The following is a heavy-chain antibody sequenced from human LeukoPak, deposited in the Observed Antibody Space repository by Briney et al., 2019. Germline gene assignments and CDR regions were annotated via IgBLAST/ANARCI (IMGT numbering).Heavy chain of an antibody. J-gene: IGHJ4*02. CDR2: INPYNGNT. Sequence: ASVKVSCKASGYIFTTYGISWVRQAPGQGLEWMGWINPYNGNTNYAQKPQGRVTLTTDTSTSTGYMELRSLRSDDTAVYYCAREIYGRFDFWGQGTLVTVSS. CDR1: GYIFTTYG. D-gene: IGHD4-17*01. CDR3: AREIYGRFDF. V-gene: IGHV1-18*01.